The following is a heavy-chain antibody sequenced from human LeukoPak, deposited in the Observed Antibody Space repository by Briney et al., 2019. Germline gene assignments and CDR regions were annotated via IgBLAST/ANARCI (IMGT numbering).Heavy chain of an antibody. V-gene: IGHV3-30*04. D-gene: IGHD5-12*01. Sequence: GGSLRLSCAASGFTFSSYAMHWVRQAPGKGLEWVAVMSYDGSNKYYADSVKGRFTISRDNSKNTLYLQMNSLRAEDTAVYYCARDSATGYYFDYWGQGTLVTVSS. CDR2: MSYDGSNK. J-gene: IGHJ4*02. CDR3: ARDSATGYYFDY. CDR1: GFTFSSYA.